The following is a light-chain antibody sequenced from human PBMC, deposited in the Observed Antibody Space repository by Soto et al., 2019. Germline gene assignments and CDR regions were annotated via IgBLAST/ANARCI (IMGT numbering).Light chain of an antibody. Sequence: DIQMTQSPSSLSASVGDRVTITCQASQDISNYLNWYQQKPGKAPKLLIYDASNLETEVPSRFSGSGSGTDITFTISSLQPEDIATYYCQQYDNLPAITFGQGTRLEIK. CDR1: QDISNY. V-gene: IGKV1-33*01. CDR2: DAS. CDR3: QQYDNLPAIT. J-gene: IGKJ5*01.